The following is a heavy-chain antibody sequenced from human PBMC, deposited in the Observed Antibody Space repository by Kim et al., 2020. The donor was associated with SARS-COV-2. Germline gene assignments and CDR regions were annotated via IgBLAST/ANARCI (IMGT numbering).Heavy chain of an antibody. CDR2: IWYDGSNK. J-gene: IGHJ4*02. D-gene: IGHD3-10*01. V-gene: IGHV3-33*01. CDR3: ARDNRVSMVRGVPDY. CDR1: GFTFSSYG. Sequence: GGSLRLSCAASGFTFSSYGMHWVRQAPGKGLEWVAVIWYDGSNKYYADSVKGRFTISRDNSKNTLYLQMNSLRAEDTAVYYCARDNRVSMVRGVPDYWGQGTLVTVSS.